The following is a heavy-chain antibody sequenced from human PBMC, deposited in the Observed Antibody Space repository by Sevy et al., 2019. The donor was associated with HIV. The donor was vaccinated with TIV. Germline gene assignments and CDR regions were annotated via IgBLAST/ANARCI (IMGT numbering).Heavy chain of an antibody. Sequence: ASVKVSCKASGGTFSSYSISWVRQAPGQGLEWMGGIIPIFGTANYAQKFQGRVTITADESTSTAYMGLSSLRSEDTAVYYCARESFVVVVAATRDYYYYGMDVWGQGTTVTVSS. CDR3: ARESFVVVVAATRDYYYYGMDV. J-gene: IGHJ6*02. D-gene: IGHD2-15*01. V-gene: IGHV1-69*13. CDR2: IIPIFGTA. CDR1: GGTFSSYS.